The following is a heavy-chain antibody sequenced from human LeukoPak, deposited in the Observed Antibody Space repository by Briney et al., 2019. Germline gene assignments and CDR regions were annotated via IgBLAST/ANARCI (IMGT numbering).Heavy chain of an antibody. D-gene: IGHD3-10*01. CDR2: INPNSGGT. CDR3: ARRDYYGSGSYGYYYYYMDV. CDR1: GYTFTGYY. V-gene: IGHV1-2*02. J-gene: IGHJ6*03. Sequence: EASVKVSCKASGYTFTGYYMHWVRQAPGQGLEWMGWINPNSGGTNYAQKFQGRVTMTRDTSISTAYMELSRLRSDDTAVYYCARRDYYGSGSYGYYYYYMDVWGKGTTVTVSS.